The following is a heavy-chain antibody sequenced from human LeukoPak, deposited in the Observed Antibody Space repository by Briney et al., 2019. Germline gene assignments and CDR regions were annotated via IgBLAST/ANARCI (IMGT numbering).Heavy chain of an antibody. Sequence: GGSLRLSCAASGFTFSSYVMSWVRQAPGRGLEWVSAISGSGGSTYYADSVKGRFTISRDNSKNTLYLQMNSLRAEDTAVYYCAKGYSDFWTGHYYFDYWGQGTLVTVSS. D-gene: IGHD3-3*01. CDR3: AKGYSDFWTGHYYFDY. V-gene: IGHV3-23*01. CDR2: ISGSGGST. J-gene: IGHJ4*02. CDR1: GFTFSSYV.